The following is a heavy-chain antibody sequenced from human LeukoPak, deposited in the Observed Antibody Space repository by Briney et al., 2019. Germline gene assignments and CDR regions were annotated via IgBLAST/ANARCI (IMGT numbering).Heavy chain of an antibody. Sequence: GGSLRLSCAASGFTFTIFGLNWVRQAPGKGPEWVSYIDSRSGITYYADSVQGRFTISRDNAKESVFLQMNSLRADDTAVYYCARTYDFGRGPPGDAFDNWGPGTLVIVSS. CDR1: GFTFTIFG. V-gene: IGHV3-48*01. CDR2: IDSRSGIT. CDR3: ARTYDFGRGPPGDAFDN. D-gene: IGHD3-3*01. J-gene: IGHJ3*02.